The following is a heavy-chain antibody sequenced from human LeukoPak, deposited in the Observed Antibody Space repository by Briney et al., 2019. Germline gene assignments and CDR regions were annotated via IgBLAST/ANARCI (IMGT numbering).Heavy chain of an antibody. CDR2: TSAYNGHT. CDR3: ARVEVSGWYSAY. J-gene: IGHJ4*02. Sequence: ASVKVSCKASGYSFTSYGNSLVRLAPGQGLEWTGWTSAYNGHTNYAQKPQGRGTMTTDTSTSTAYMELRSLGSDDTAVYYCARVEVSGWYSAYWGQGTLVTVSS. CDR1: GYSFTSYG. V-gene: IGHV1-18*04. D-gene: IGHD6-19*01.